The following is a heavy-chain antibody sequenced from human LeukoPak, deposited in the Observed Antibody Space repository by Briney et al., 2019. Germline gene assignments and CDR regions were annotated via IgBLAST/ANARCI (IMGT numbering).Heavy chain of an antibody. CDR1: GGSINSYY. J-gene: IGHJ3*02. V-gene: IGHV4-59*08. D-gene: IGHD2-15*01. Sequence: SDTLSLICTVSGGSINSYYWSWIRQPSGKGLEWIVYIYYRRSTNYNSSLKSRVTISVATSNNKFSLKLTSLGAADSAVYYCLRHLSAGRPAFDIWGQGTMVTVSS. CDR2: IYYRRST. CDR3: LRHLSAGRPAFDI.